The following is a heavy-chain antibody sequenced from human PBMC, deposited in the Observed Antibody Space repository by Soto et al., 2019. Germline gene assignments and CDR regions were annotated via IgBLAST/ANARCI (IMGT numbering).Heavy chain of an antibody. J-gene: IGHJ4*02. CDR2: ISSSSSTI. CDR3: ARVKEGYGDYWVFDY. Sequence: GGSLRLSCAASGFTFSSYSMNWVRQAPGKGLEWVSYISSSSSTIYYADSVKGRFTISRDNAKNSLYLQMNSLRAEDTAVYYCARVKEGYGDYWVFDYWGQGTLVTVSS. V-gene: IGHV3-48*01. CDR1: GFTFSSYS. D-gene: IGHD4-17*01.